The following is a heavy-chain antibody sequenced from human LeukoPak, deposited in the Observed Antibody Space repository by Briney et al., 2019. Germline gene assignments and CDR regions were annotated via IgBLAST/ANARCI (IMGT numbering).Heavy chain of an antibody. V-gene: IGHV3-53*01. CDR3: TRSGYRHPYHFDS. D-gene: IGHD3-22*01. Sequence: GGSLRLSCAASGFTFSRYWMSWVRQAPGKGLEWVSVIYTGGGTDHADSVKGRFTISRDNSKNTLSLQMNSLRVEDTAIYYCTRSGYRHPYHFDSWGQGTLVTVSS. CDR2: IYTGGGT. J-gene: IGHJ4*02. CDR1: GFTFSRYW.